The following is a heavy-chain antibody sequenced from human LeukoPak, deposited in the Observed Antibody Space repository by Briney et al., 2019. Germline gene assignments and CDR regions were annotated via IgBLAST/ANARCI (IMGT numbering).Heavy chain of an antibody. V-gene: IGHV3-30*02. Sequence: GGSLRLSCAASGFTFSSYDIHWVRQAPGKGLEGVAFIRYDGSNKYYADSVRGRFTISRDNSKNTLYLQKNSLRAEDTAVYFCAKGSKAVLFTRDHYMDVWGKGTTVTISS. CDR3: AKGSKAVLFTRDHYMDV. D-gene: IGHD6-19*01. CDR2: IRYDGSNK. CDR1: GFTFSSYD. J-gene: IGHJ6*03.